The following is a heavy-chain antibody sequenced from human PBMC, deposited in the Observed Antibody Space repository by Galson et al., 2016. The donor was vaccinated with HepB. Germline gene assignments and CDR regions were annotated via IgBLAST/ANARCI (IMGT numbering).Heavy chain of an antibody. CDR1: GFTFSSDW. D-gene: IGHD5-24*01. J-gene: IGHJ4*02. V-gene: IGHV3-7*01. CDR3: SIRLDF. CDR2: INQDGSVK. Sequence: SLRLSCAVSGFTFSSDWVDWVRQAPGKGLEWVANINQDGSVKHYVDSVKGRFTVSRDNSKNSLYLQMNSLRAEDTAVYYCSIRLDFWGQGTLVTVSS.